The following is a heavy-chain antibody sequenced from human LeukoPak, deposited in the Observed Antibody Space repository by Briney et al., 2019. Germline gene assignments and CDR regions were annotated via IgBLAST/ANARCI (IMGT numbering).Heavy chain of an antibody. CDR2: ISAYNGNT. Sequence: ASVKVSCKASGYTFTSYGISWVRQAPGQGLEWMGWISAYNGNTNYAQKLQGRVTMTTDTSTSTAYMELRSLRSDDTAVYYCAREIFWSGQTILTPYYYMDVWGKGTTVTVSS. J-gene: IGHJ6*03. CDR1: GYTFTSYG. D-gene: IGHD3-3*01. V-gene: IGHV1-18*01. CDR3: AREIFWSGQTILTPYYYMDV.